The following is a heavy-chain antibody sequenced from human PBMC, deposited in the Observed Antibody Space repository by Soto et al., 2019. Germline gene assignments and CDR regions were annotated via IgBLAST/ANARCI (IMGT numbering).Heavy chain of an antibody. V-gene: IGHV4-59*08. D-gene: IGHD1-20*01. CDR1: GGSISSYH. J-gene: IGHJ6*02. CDR3: ARGGPISGSRHPLKYYGMDV. Sequence: SETLSLTCTVSGGSISSYHWSWIRQSPGKGLEWIGYTSNSAPTIYNPSLKSRVTISADTSKNQFSLRLSSVTAADTAVYFCARGGPISGSRHPLKYYGMDVWGQGTTVTVSS. CDR2: TSNSAPT.